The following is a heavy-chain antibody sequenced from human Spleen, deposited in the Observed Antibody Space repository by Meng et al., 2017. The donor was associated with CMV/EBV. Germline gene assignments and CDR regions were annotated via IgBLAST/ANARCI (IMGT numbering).Heavy chain of an antibody. J-gene: IGHJ2*01. D-gene: IGHD3-16*01. V-gene: IGHV1-2*02. CDR2: INPNSGGT. CDR1: GYTFSSYG. CDR3: ARDKLIIWGEWSARDRYFDL. Sequence: ASVKVSCKASGYTFSSYGISWVRQAPGQGLEWMGWINPNSGGTNYAQKFQGRVTMTRDTSISTAYMELSSLRSEDTAVYYCARDKLIIWGEWSARDRYFDLWGRGTLVTVSS.